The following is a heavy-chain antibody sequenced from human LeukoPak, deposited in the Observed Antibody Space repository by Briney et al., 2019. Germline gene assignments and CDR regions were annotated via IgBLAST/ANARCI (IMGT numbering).Heavy chain of an antibody. CDR3: ASPGPAMVRGVRPTRYGMDV. Sequence: EASVKVSCKASGYTFTGYYMHWVRQAPGQGLEWMGWINPNSGGTNYAQKFQGRVTMTRDTSISTAYMELSRLRSDDTAVYYCASPGPAMVRGVRPTRYGMDVWGQGTTVTVSS. D-gene: IGHD3-10*01. CDR1: GYTFTGYY. V-gene: IGHV1-2*02. J-gene: IGHJ6*02. CDR2: INPNSGGT.